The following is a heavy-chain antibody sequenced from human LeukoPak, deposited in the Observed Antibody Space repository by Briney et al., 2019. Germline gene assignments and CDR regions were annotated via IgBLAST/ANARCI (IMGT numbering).Heavy chain of an antibody. CDR3: ARDSLIAWSGFDY. J-gene: IGHJ4*02. Sequence: TGGSLRLSCAASGFTFSSYSMNWVRQAPGKGLEWVSSISSSSSYIYYADSVKGRFTISRDNAKNSLYLQMNSLRAEDTALYNCARDSLIAWSGFDYWGQGTLVTVSS. D-gene: IGHD1-14*01. V-gene: IGHV3-21*01. CDR2: ISSSSSYI. CDR1: GFTFSSYS.